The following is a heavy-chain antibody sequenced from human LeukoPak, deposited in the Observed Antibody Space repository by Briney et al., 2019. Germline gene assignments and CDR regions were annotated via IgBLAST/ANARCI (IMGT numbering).Heavy chain of an antibody. J-gene: IGHJ4*02. CDR1: GYTFTGYY. V-gene: IGHV1-2*02. D-gene: IGHD3-3*01. Sequence: ASVKVSCKASGYTFTGYYMHWVRQAPGKGLEGMGWINPNSGATNYTQTFQGRVTMTRDTSISTAYMELSRLRSDDTAVYYCARITDLTIFGVVLIAGFFDYWGQGTLATVSS. CDR2: INPNSGAT. CDR3: ARITDLTIFGVVLIAGFFDY.